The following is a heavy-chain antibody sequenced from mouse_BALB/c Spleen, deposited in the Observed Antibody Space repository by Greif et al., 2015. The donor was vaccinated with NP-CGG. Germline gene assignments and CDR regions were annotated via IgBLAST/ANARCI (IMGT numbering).Heavy chain of an antibody. D-gene: IGHD2-2*01. Sequence: EVMLVESGAELVKPGASVKLSCTASGFNIKDTYMHWVKQRPEQGLEWIGRIDPANGNTKYDPKFQGKATITADTSSNTAYLQLSSLTSEDTAVYYCARSGLRRGNAMDYWGQGTSVTVSS. V-gene: IGHV14-3*02. CDR2: IDPANGNT. J-gene: IGHJ4*01. CDR1: GFNIKDTY. CDR3: ARSGLRRGNAMDY.